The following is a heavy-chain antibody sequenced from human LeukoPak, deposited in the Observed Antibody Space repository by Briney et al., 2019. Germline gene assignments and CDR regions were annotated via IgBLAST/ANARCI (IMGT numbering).Heavy chain of an antibody. CDR3: ARGGSGSSDDY. Sequence: SETLSLTCTVSGGSISSYYWSWIRQPPGKGLEWIGYIYYSGSTNYNLSLKSRVTISVDTSKNQFSLKLSSVTAADTAVYYCARGGSGSSDDYWGQGTLVTVSS. V-gene: IGHV4-59*01. CDR2: IYYSGST. D-gene: IGHD3-10*01. CDR1: GGSISSYY. J-gene: IGHJ4*02.